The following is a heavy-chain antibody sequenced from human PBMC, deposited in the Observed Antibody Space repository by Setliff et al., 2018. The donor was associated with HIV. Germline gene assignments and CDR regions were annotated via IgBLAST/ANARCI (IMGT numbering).Heavy chain of an antibody. CDR3: VRDFEYWSGVFVWGYFHF. CDR1: GYTFTSYG. D-gene: IGHD3-3*01. Sequence: SVKVSCKASGYTFTSYGISWVRQAPGQGLEWMGGIIPISGTANYAQKFQGRVTITTDESTSTAYMELSGLRPEDTAMYHCVRDFEYWSGVFVWGYFHFWGQGTPVTVSS. V-gene: IGHV1-69*05. J-gene: IGHJ4*02. CDR2: IIPISGTA.